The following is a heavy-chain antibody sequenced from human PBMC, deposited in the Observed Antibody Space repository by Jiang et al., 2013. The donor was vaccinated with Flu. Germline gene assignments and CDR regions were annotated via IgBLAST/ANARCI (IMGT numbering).Heavy chain of an antibody. CDR2: VYLGDPEDRYSDSDI. CDR1: GSTFSSHW. D-gene: IGHD5-18*01. CDR3: ARLGNFPFWIRLWSRLCPX. V-gene: IGHV5-51*03. J-gene: IGHJ4*02. Sequence: GAEVKKPGESLKISCKGSGSTFSSHWIGWVRQMPGKGLEWMGIVYLGDPEDRYSDSDIKYSPSFQGQVTMSADKSISAAYLQWSSLKASDTAIYYCARLGNFPFWIRLWSRLCPXRGQGTLVHRLL.